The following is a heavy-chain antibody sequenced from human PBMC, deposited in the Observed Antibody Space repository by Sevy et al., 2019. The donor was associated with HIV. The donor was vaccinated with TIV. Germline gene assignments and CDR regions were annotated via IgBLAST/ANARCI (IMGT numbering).Heavy chain of an antibody. Sequence: ASVKVSCKVSGYTLTELSMHWVRQAPGKGLEWMGGFDPEDGETIYAQKFQGRVTMTEDTSTDTAYMELSSLRSEDTAVYYGATQASYCGGAGRAGGGCGGAFDIWGQGTMVTVSS. D-gene: IGHD2-21*01. CDR3: ATQASYCGGAGRAGGGCGGAFDI. CDR1: GYTLTELS. CDR2: FDPEDGET. V-gene: IGHV1-24*01. J-gene: IGHJ3*02.